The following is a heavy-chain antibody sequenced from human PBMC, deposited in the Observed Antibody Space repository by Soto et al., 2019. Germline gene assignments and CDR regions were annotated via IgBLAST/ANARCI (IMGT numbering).Heavy chain of an antibody. J-gene: IGHJ5*02. CDR2: ISSSGSTI. V-gene: IGHV3-11*01. CDR3: ARDRDYGDYERWFDP. D-gene: IGHD4-17*01. CDR1: GFTFSDYY. Sequence: SGGSLRLSCAASGFTFSDYYMSWIRQAPGKGLEWVSYISSSGSTIYYADSVKGRFTTSRDNAKNSLYLQMNSLRAEDTAVYYCARDRDYGDYERWFDPWGQGTLVTVSS.